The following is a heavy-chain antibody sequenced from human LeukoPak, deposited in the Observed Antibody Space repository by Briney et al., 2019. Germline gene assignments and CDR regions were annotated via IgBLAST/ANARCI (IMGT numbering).Heavy chain of an antibody. V-gene: IGHV4-34*01. Sequence: SETLSLTCAVYGGSFSGYYWSWIRQPPGKGLEWIGEINHSGSTNYNPSLKSRVTISVDTSKNQFSLKLSSVTAADTAVYYCARGSSYYYYYMDVWGKGTTVTVSS. CDR1: GGSFSGYY. J-gene: IGHJ6*03. D-gene: IGHD1-26*01. CDR3: ARGSSYYYYYMDV. CDR2: INHSGST.